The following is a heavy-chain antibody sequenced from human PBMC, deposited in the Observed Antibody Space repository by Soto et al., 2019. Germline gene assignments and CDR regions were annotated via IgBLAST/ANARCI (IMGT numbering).Heavy chain of an antibody. CDR3: VAAGDRSVLRFLEWDYYYYGMDV. CDR2: IVVGSGNT. J-gene: IGHJ6*02. Sequence: QMQLVQSGPEVKKPGTSVKVSCKASGFTFTSSAVQWVRQARGQRLEWIGWIVVGSGNTNYAQKFQERVTITRDMSTSTAYMELSSLRSEDTAVYYCVAAGDRSVLRFLEWDYYYYGMDVWGQGTTVTVSS. V-gene: IGHV1-58*01. D-gene: IGHD3-3*01. CDR1: GFTFTSSA.